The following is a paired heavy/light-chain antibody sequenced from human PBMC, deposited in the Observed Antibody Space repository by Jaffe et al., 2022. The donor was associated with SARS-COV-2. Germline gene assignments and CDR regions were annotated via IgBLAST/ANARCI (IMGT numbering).Light chain of an antibody. CDR3: NSRDSSGNHVV. V-gene: IGLV3-19*01. CDR2: DKN. J-gene: IGLJ2*01. CDR1: SLRSYY. Sequence: SSELTQDPAVSVALGQTVRITCQGDSLRSYYASWYQQKPGQAPVLVIYDKNNRPSGIPDRFSGSSSGNTASLTITGAQAEDEADYYCNSRDSSGNHVVFGGGTKLTVL.
Heavy chain of an antibody. J-gene: IGHJ3*02. D-gene: IGHD6-19*01. CDR3: AREHSSGWYLAFDI. CDR1: GFTFSSHA. CDR2: ISYDGSNK. V-gene: IGHV3-30*04. Sequence: QVQLVESGGGVVQPGRSLRLSCAASGFTFSSHAMHWVRQAPGKGLEWEAVISYDGSNKYYADSVKGRFTISRDNSKNTLYLQMNSLRAEDTAVYYCAREHSSGWYLAFDIWGQGTMVTVSS.